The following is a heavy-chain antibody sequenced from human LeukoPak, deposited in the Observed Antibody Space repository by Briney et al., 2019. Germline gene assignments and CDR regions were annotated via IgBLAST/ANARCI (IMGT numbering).Heavy chain of an antibody. Sequence: GGSLRLSCAASGFTFNDYAMHWVRQAPGKGLEWVAFIRFDGSAKYYAGSVKGRFTISRDNSRNTLYLQVNSLRVEDTAVYYCAKDYPEFDYWGQGTLVTVSS. CDR1: GFTFNDYA. D-gene: IGHD1-14*01. CDR2: IRFDGSAK. J-gene: IGHJ4*02. V-gene: IGHV3-30*02. CDR3: AKDYPEFDY.